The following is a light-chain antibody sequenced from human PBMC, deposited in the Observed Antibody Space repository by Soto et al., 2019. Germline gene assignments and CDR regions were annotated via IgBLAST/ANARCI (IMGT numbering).Light chain of an antibody. V-gene: IGKV2-28*01. CDR2: LGF. CDR1: QSLLHSNGYNY. Sequence: DFVMTQSPLSLTVTPGEPASISCRSSQSLLHSNGYNYLDWYVQKPGQSPQLLLYLGFSRASGVPDRFSGSGSGTDFTLKISRVEAEDVGVYYCMQALQIPPAFGQGTKLEIK. J-gene: IGKJ2*01. CDR3: MQALQIPPA.